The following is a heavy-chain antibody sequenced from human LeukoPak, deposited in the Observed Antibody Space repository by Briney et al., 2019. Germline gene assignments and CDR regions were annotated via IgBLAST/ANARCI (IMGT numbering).Heavy chain of an antibody. D-gene: IGHD4-23*01. Sequence: GGSLRLSCAASGFAVSSYYMSWVRQAPGKGLEWVSVLYSGGSTDYADSVKGRFTISRDNSKNTLYLQMNSLRAEDTAGYYCARDRGGLYYFDNWGQGTLLTVSS. J-gene: IGHJ4*02. V-gene: IGHV3-53*01. CDR2: LYSGGST. CDR3: ARDRGGLYYFDN. CDR1: GFAVSSYY.